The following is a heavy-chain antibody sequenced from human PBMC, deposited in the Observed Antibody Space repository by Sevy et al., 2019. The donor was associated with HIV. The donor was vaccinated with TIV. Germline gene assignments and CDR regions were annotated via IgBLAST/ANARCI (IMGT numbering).Heavy chain of an antibody. CDR2: FRSKGYGGTT. Sequence: GGSLRLSCTASGFTFGDYAMSWVRQAPGKGREWVGLFRSKGYGGTTEYAVSVKGGFIMSRDDSKSSAYLQMNSLKTEDTAVYYCTRGPRGGWAFDLWRKGTMVTVSS. D-gene: IGHD3-16*01. CDR3: TRGPRGGWAFDL. V-gene: IGHV3-49*04. J-gene: IGHJ3*01. CDR1: GFTFGDYA.